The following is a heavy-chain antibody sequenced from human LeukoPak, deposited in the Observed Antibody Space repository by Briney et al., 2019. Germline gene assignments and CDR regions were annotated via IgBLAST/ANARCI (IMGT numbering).Heavy chain of an antibody. CDR2: ISGSGGST. CDR3: AKIPSGPAVFRYYFDY. D-gene: IGHD2-2*01. Sequence: GGSLRLSCAASGFTLTNYGMVWVRQAPGKGLEWVSAISGSGGSTYYADSVKGRFTISRDNSKNTLYLQMNSLRAEDTAVYYCAKIPSGPAVFRYYFDYWGQGTLVTVSS. CDR1: GFTLTNYG. V-gene: IGHV3-23*01. J-gene: IGHJ4*02.